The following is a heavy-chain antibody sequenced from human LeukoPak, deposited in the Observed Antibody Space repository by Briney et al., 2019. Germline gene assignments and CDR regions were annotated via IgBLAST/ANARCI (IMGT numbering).Heavy chain of an antibody. CDR1: GFTSINAW. V-gene: IGHV3-15*01. D-gene: IGHD3-16*01. J-gene: IGHJ4*02. CDR3: TTDGGVMGHVWLSH. CDR2: IKSKIDDETT. Sequence: GGSLRLSCAASGFTSINAWMSWVRQAPGKGLEWVGRIKSKIDDETTDYAAPVKGRFTISRDDSKNTLFLQMNSLKTEDTAVYYCTTDGGVMGHVWLSHWGQGTLSPSPQ.